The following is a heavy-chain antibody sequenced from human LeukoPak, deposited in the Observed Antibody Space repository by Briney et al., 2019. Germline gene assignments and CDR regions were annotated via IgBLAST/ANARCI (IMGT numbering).Heavy chain of an antibody. CDR1: GGSISSSSYY. CDR2: IYYSGST. Sequence: SETLSLTCTVSGGSISSSSYYWGWIRQPPGKGLEWIGSIYYSGSTYYNPSLKSRVTISVDTSKNQFSLKLSSVTAADTAVYYCARDRNYDILTGVPAANWFDPWGQGTLVTVSS. CDR3: ARDRNYDILTGVPAANWFDP. V-gene: IGHV4-39*02. D-gene: IGHD3-9*01. J-gene: IGHJ5*02.